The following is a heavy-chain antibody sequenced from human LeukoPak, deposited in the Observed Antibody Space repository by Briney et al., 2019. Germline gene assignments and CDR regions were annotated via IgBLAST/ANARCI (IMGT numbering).Heavy chain of an antibody. V-gene: IGHV3-7*03. Sequence: GGSLRLSCAVSRFTFSSYWMSWFRQAPGKGLEWVANINQDGSQKFSVDSVKGRFTISRDNAKNSLSLQMNSLRVEDTAVYYCARDWFDGDYDRFDYWGQGTLVTVSS. CDR2: INQDGSQK. D-gene: IGHD4-17*01. CDR1: RFTFSSYW. J-gene: IGHJ4*02. CDR3: ARDWFDGDYDRFDY.